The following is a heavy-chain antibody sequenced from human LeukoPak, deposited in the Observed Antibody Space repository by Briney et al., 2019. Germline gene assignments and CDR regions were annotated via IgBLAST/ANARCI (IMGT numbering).Heavy chain of an antibody. J-gene: IGHJ5*02. Sequence: ASVKVSCKASGYTFTSYGISWVRQAPGQGLEWMGWISAYNGNTNYAQKLQGRVTMTTDTSTSTAYMELRSLRSDDTAVYYCARITIFGVVKGGWFDPWGQGTLVTVSS. CDR1: GYTFTSYG. D-gene: IGHD3-3*01. V-gene: IGHV1-18*01. CDR3: ARITIFGVVKGGWFDP. CDR2: ISAYNGNT.